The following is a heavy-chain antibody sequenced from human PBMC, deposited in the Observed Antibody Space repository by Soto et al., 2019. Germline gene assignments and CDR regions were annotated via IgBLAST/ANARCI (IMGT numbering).Heavy chain of an antibody. V-gene: IGHV1-3*01. J-gene: IGHJ3*02. D-gene: IGHD3-9*01. CDR1: GYTFTSYA. Sequence: ASVKVSCKASGYTFTSYAMHRVRQAPGQRLEWMGWINAGNGNTKYSQKFQGRVTITRDTSASTAYMELSSLRSEDTAVYYCARDKTYYDILTGYYTRSDAFDIWGQGTMVTVSS. CDR3: ARDKTYYDILTGYYTRSDAFDI. CDR2: INAGNGNT.